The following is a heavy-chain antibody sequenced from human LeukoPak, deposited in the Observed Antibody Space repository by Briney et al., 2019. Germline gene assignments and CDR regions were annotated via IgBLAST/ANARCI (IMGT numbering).Heavy chain of an antibody. CDR1: GFTFSSYA. V-gene: IGHV3-23*01. CDR3: AKVGSAVPAAGNWFDP. Sequence: PGGSLRLSCAASGFTFSSYAMSWVRQAPGKGLEWVSASSDSGGSTYYAASVKGRFTISRDNSKNTLYLQMNSLRAEDTAVYYCAKVGSAVPAAGNWFDPWGQGTLVTVSS. CDR2: SSDSGGST. J-gene: IGHJ5*02. D-gene: IGHD2-2*01.